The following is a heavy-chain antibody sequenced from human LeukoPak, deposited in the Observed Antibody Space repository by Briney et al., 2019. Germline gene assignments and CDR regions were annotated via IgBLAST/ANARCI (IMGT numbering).Heavy chain of an antibody. V-gene: IGHV3-7*01. CDR1: GFTFSSYW. Sequence: GGSLRLPCAASGFTFSSYWMNWVRQAPGKGLEWVANIKQDGSEKYYVDSVKGRFTISRDNAKNSVYLQMNSLRAEDTAVYYCARDRAMDDYWGQGTLVTVSS. CDR3: ARDRAMDDY. J-gene: IGHJ4*02. D-gene: IGHD5-18*01. CDR2: IKQDGSEK.